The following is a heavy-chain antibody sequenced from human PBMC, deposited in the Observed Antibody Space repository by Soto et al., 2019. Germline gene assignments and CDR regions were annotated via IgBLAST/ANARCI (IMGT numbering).Heavy chain of an antibody. V-gene: IGHV1-2*02. CDR2: INPATGAA. J-gene: IGHJ3*02. CDR1: GYPVTAYY. CDR3: ARGGGVGVAGSAAFDM. D-gene: IGHD3-3*01. Sequence: QLHLVQSGAVVKKPGASVTVSCSASGYPVTAYYMHWVRQAPGRGLEWMGGINPATGAAKYTQTCQGRVTMTRDTSTSTGFMELRCLTSGDTAFFYCARGGGVGVAGSAAFDMWGQGTLVTVSS.